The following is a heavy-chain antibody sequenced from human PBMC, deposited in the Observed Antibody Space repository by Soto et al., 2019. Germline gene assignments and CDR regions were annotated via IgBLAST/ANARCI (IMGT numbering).Heavy chain of an antibody. CDR2: INPSGGST. J-gene: IGHJ6*02. CDR3: ARALKGYCSGCSCYYYGMDV. V-gene: IGHV1-46*01. CDR1: GHTFTSYY. Sequence: ASVKVSWKASGHTFTSYYMHWVRPAPGQGLEWMGIINPSGGSTSYAQKFQGRVTITRDKSTSTAYMELSSRRSEDTAVYYCARALKGYCSGCSCYYYGMDVWGQGTTVTVSS. D-gene: IGHD2-15*01.